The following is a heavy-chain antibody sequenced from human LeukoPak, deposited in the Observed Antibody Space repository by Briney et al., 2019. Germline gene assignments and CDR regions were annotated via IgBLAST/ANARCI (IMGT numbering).Heavy chain of an antibody. CDR2: INPNSGGT. D-gene: IGHD3-10*01. Sequence: GASVKVSCKASGYALTGYYMHWVRQAPGQGLEWMGWINPNSGGTNYAQKFQGRVTMTRDTSISTAYMELSRLRSDDTAVYYCARQLLWFGELSIDYWGQGTLVTVSS. J-gene: IGHJ4*02. CDR1: GYALTGYY. V-gene: IGHV1-2*02. CDR3: ARQLLWFGELSIDY.